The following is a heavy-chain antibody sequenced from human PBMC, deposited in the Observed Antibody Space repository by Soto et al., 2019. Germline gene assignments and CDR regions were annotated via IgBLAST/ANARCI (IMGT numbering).Heavy chain of an antibody. V-gene: IGHV1-46*03. CDR1: GYTFTNYY. Sequence: QVHLVQSGAEVKKPGASVKVSCKASGYTFTNYYIHWVRQAPGQGLEWMGMINPRGGGTTYTQKVQARATMNTDTSTRTVSMEFRSLRSEDTAVSYCARALADYHEDSNTPYNAFDIWGQGTMVTASS. CDR2: INPRGGGT. J-gene: IGHJ3*02. D-gene: IGHD3-22*01. CDR3: ARALADYHEDSNTPYNAFDI.